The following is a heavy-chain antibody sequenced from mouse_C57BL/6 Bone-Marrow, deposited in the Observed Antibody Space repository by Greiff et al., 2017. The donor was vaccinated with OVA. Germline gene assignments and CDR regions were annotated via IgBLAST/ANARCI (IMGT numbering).Heavy chain of an antibody. D-gene: IGHD2-5*01. J-gene: IGHJ4*01. V-gene: IGHV1-81*01. Sequence: VQLQQSGAELARPGASVKLSCKASGYTFTSYGISWVKQRTGQGLEWIGEIYPRSGNTYYNEKFKGKATLTADKSSSTAYMELRSLTSEDSAVYFCATYYSNFYAMDYWGQGTSVTVSS. CDR1: GYTFTSYG. CDR2: IYPRSGNT. CDR3: ATYYSNFYAMDY.